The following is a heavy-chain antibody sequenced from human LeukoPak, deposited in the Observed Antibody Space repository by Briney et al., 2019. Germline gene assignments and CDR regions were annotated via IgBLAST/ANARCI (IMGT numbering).Heavy chain of an antibody. CDR1: GFTFSSYT. V-gene: IGHV3-23*01. Sequence: GGSLRLSCTASGFTFSSYTMTWVRQAPGKGLKWVSTITTGDGNTYYADSAKGRFTVSRDDSKNTLYLQMNSLRAEDTAVYYCAKCRGGSRYYHYWGQGTLVTVSS. CDR3: AKCRGGSRYYHY. D-gene: IGHD2-15*01. CDR2: ITTGDGNT. J-gene: IGHJ4*02.